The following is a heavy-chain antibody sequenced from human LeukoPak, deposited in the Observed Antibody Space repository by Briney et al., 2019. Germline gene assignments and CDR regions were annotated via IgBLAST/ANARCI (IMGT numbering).Heavy chain of an antibody. J-gene: IGHJ4*02. Sequence: ASVKVSCKASGYTFTGYYMHWVRQAPGQGLEWMGWINPNSGGTNYAQKFQGRVTMTRDTSISTAYMELSRLRSDDTAVYYCARARHHIVVVPAALDYWGQGTLVTVSS. CDR2: INPNSGGT. D-gene: IGHD2-2*01. CDR1: GYTFTGYY. CDR3: ARARHHIVVVPAALDY. V-gene: IGHV1-2*02.